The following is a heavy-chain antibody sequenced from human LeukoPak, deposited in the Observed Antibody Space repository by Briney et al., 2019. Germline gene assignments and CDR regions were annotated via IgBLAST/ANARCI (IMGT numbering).Heavy chain of an antibody. CDR3: TRTSSSDY. CDR2: IGGSDGNT. V-gene: IGHV3-23*01. D-gene: IGHD6-6*01. Sequence: PGGSLRLSCAASGFTFSSYAMSWVRQAPGKGLDWVSAIGGSDGNTYYADSVKGRFAISRDNSKNTLYLQMSSLRAEDTAVYYCTRTSSSDYWGQGTLVTVSS. CDR1: GFTFSSYA. J-gene: IGHJ4*02.